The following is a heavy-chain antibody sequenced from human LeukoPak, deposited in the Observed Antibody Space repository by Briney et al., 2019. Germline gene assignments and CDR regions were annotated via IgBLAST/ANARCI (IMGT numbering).Heavy chain of an antibody. CDR1: GFTFSSYSMN. CDR3: ARSPGPLVPAAFDI. J-gene: IGHJ3*02. D-gene: IGHD3-10*01. Sequence: GSLRLSCAASGFTFSSYSMNWVRQAPGKGLEWIGSIYYSGSTYYNPSLKSRVTISVDTSKNQFSLKLSSVTAADTAVYYCARSPGPLVPAAFDIWGQGTMVTVSS. V-gene: IGHV4-59*05. CDR2: IYYSGST.